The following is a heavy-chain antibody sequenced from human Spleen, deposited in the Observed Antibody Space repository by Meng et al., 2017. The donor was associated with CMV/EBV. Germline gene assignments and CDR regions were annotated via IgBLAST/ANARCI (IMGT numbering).Heavy chain of an antibody. CDR1: GYTFTGYY. CDR3: AREIAIVGQPFDY. CDR2: INPNSGGT. D-gene: IGHD2/OR15-2a*01. Sequence: ASVKVSCKASGYTFTGYYMHWVRQAPGQGLEWMGWINPNSGGTNYAQKFQGRVTMTRDTSISTVYMELRRLRSDDTAVYYCAREIAIVGQPFDYWGQGTLATVSS. J-gene: IGHJ4*02. V-gene: IGHV1-2*02.